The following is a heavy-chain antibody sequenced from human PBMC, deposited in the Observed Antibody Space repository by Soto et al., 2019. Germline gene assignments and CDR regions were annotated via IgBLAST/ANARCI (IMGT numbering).Heavy chain of an antibody. CDR3: ARDPESSKLRYGDV. Sequence: SETLSLTCTVSGGSISSGGYYWSWIRQHPGKGLEWIGYIYYSGSTYYNPSLKSRVTISVDTSKNQFSLKLSSVTAADTAVYYCARDPESSKLRYGDVWGQGTTVTVSS. CDR1: GGSISSGGYY. J-gene: IGHJ6*02. D-gene: IGHD3-9*01. CDR2: IYYSGST. V-gene: IGHV4-31*03.